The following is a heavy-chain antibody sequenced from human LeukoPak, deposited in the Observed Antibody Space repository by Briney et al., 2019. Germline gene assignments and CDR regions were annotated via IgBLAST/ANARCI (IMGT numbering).Heavy chain of an antibody. V-gene: IGHV3-23*01. CDR3: AKDDGGNLPTAFYI. Sequence: GSLRLSCAASGFTFSTYVMSWVRQAPGKGLEWVSAISGNGGSTNYAEFVTGRFTISRDNSKNTLHLQMNGLRAEDTAVYYCAKDDGGNLPTAFYIWGQGTTVTVSS. CDR1: GFTFSTYV. D-gene: IGHD4-23*01. J-gene: IGHJ3*02. CDR2: ISGNGGST.